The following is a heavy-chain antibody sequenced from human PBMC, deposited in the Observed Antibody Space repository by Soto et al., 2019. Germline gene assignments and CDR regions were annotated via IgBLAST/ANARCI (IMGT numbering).Heavy chain of an antibody. CDR1: GFTFSGYA. CDR3: AKGGPMGSSSYYYYGMDV. CDR2: ISGSGGST. Sequence: ESLRLSCAASGFTFSGYAMTWVRQAPGKGLEWVSAISGSGGSTYYADSVKGRFTISRDNSKNTLYLQMNSLRAEDTAVYYCAKGGPMGSSSYYYYGMDVWGQGTTVTVSS. V-gene: IGHV3-23*01. J-gene: IGHJ6*02. D-gene: IGHD6-6*01.